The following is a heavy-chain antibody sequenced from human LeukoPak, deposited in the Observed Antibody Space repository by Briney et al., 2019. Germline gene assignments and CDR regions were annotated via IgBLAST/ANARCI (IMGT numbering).Heavy chain of an antibody. D-gene: IGHD3-22*01. CDR3: ARVGRSFYYDSSGYLDY. Sequence: GGSLRLSCAASGLTFSDYYMSWIRQAPGKGLEWVSYISSSGSTIYYADSVKGRFTISRDNAKNSLYLQMNSLRAEDTAVYYCARVGRSFYYDSSGYLDYWGQGTLVTVSS. CDR2: ISSSGSTI. V-gene: IGHV3-11*01. J-gene: IGHJ4*02. CDR1: GLTFSDYY.